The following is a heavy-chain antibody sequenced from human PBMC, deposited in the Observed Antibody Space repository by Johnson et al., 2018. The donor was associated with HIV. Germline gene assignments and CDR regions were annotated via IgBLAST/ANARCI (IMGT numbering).Heavy chain of an antibody. J-gene: IGHJ3*02. D-gene: IGHD5-24*01. CDR1: GFTFSNYA. V-gene: IGHV3-48*04. CDR2: ISSGSSSSTI. Sequence: VQLVESGGGVVQPGRSLRLSCAASGFTFSNYAMHWVRQTPGKGLEWLSSISSGSSSSTIYYADSVKGRFTIYRANGKSSLVLQMDSLRVEDTAVHYCAREVVREMATTFIRGHDVFDIWGQGTMVTVSS. CDR3: AREVVREMATTFIRGHDVFDI.